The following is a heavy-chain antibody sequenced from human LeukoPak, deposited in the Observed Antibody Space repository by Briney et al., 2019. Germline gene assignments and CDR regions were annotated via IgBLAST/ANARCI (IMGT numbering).Heavy chain of an antibody. D-gene: IGHD3-22*01. CDR3: ARSIVVGAFDY. V-gene: IGHV4-59*01. CDR2: IYYSGST. J-gene: IGHJ4*02. CDR1: GGSISSYY. Sequence: SETLSLTCTVSGGSISSYYWSWIRQPPGKGLEWIGYIYYSGSTNYNPSLKSRVTISVDTSKNQFSLKLSSVTAADTAVYYCARSIVVGAFDYWGQGTLVTVSS.